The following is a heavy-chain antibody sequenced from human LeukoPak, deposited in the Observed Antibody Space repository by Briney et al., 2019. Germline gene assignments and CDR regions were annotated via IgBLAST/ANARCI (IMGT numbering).Heavy chain of an antibody. CDR1: GGSISSGSYY. Sequence: SQTLSLTCTVSGGSISSGSYYWSWIRQPAGKELEWIGRIYTSGSTNYNPSLKSRVTISVDTSKNQFSLKLSSVTAADTAVYYCARDLTYYYDSSGYIMDAFDIWGQGTMVTVSS. V-gene: IGHV4-61*02. D-gene: IGHD3-22*01. CDR3: ARDLTYYYDSSGYIMDAFDI. J-gene: IGHJ3*02. CDR2: IYTSGST.